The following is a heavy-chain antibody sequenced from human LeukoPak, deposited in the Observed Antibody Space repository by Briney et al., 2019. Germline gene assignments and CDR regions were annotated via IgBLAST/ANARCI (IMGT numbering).Heavy chain of an antibody. J-gene: IGHJ4*02. CDR3: AKGLDTPMVTSFDY. CDR2: ISYDGSNK. D-gene: IGHD5-18*01. V-gene: IGHV3-30*18. CDR1: GFTLSNYG. Sequence: GGSLRLSCAASGFTLSNYGMHWVRQAPGKGPEWVAVISYDGSNKYYADSVKGRFTISRDNSKNTLYLQMNSLRAEDTAVYYCAKGLDTPMVTSFDYWGQGTLVTVSS.